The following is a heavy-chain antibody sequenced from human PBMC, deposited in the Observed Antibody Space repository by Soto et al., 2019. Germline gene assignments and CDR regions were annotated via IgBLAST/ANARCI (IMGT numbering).Heavy chain of an antibody. D-gene: IGHD3-3*01. J-gene: IGHJ6*02. CDR2: IKQDGSEK. CDR3: ASQGITIFGDGMDV. V-gene: IGHV3-7*01. Sequence: PGGSLRLSCAASGFTFSSYSMNWVRQAPGKGLEWVANIKQDGSEKYYVDSVKGRFTISGDNAKNSLYLQMNSLRAEDTAVYYCASQGITIFGDGMDVWGQGTTVTVSS. CDR1: GFTFSSYS.